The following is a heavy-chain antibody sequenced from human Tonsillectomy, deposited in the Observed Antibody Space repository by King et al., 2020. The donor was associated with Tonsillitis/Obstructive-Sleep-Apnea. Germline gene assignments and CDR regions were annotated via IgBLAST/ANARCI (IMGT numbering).Heavy chain of an antibody. D-gene: IGHD3-3*01. CDR1: GYSFTNFC. CDR2: IYAGDSET. CDR3: ARAYYDFWSSYVTGFDI. V-gene: IGHV5-51*01. J-gene: IGHJ3*02. Sequence: VQLVESGAEVKKPGESLKISCKASGYSFTNFCIGWVRQMPGKGLEWMGIIYAGDSETRYSPSFQGQVTISVDKSISTANLQWSSLKASDTAMYYCARAYYDFWSSYVTGFDIWGQGTMVTVSS.